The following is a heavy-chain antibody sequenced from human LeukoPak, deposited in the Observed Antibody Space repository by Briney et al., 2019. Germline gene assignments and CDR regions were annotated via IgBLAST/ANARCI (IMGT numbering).Heavy chain of an antibody. J-gene: IGHJ6*02. Sequence: ASVKVSCKASGYTFTSYGISWVRQAPGQGLEWMGWISTYNGNTNYAQKLQGRVTMTTDTSTSTAYMELRSLRSDDTAVYCCARDQVVRGVTYYYGMDVWGQGTTVTVSS. CDR2: ISTYNGNT. D-gene: IGHD3-10*01. CDR1: GYTFTSYG. V-gene: IGHV1-18*01. CDR3: ARDQVVRGVTYYYGMDV.